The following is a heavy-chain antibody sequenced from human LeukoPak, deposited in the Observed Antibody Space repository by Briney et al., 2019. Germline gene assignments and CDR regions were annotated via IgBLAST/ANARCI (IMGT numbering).Heavy chain of an antibody. D-gene: IGHD5-12*01. CDR2: IIPIFGTA. Sequence: ASVKVSCKASGGTFSSYAISWVRQAPGQGLEWKGGIIPIFGTANYAQKFQGRVTITADESTSTAYMELSSLRSEDTAVYYCARGGIVATILDYWGQGTLVTVSS. J-gene: IGHJ4*02. CDR3: ARGGIVATILDY. CDR1: GGTFSSYA. V-gene: IGHV1-69*13.